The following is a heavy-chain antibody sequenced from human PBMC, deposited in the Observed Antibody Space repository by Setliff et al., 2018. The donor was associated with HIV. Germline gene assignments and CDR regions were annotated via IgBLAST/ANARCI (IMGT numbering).Heavy chain of an antibody. CDR1: GYTFTGYY. D-gene: IGHD3-9*01. CDR3: ARAYDILTGYFDY. V-gene: IGHV1-2*02. Sequence: ASVKVSCKASGYTFTGYYIHWVRQAPGQGLEWMGWINPNRGGTNYAQKVRDRVTMTADTSTSTAYMELRSLRSDDTAVYYCARAYDILTGYFDYWGQGTLVTVS. CDR2: INPNRGGT. J-gene: IGHJ4*02.